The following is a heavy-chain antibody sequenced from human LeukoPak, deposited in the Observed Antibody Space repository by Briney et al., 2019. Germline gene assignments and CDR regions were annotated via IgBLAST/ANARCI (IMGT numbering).Heavy chain of an antibody. CDR3: ARTDWNYPLDRFDY. CDR2: ISAYNGNT. V-gene: IGHV1-18*01. J-gene: IGHJ4*02. Sequence: ASVKVSCKASGYTFTSYGISWVRQAPGQGLEGMGGISAYNGNTNYAQKLQGRVTMTTDTSTGTAYMELRSLRSDDTAVYYCARTDWNYPLDRFDYWGQGTLVTVSS. CDR1: GYTFTSYG. D-gene: IGHD1-7*01.